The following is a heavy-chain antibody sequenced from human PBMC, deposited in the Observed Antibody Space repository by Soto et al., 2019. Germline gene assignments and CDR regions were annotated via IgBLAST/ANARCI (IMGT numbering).Heavy chain of an antibody. CDR3: GAGQFFSDY. CDR2: ISFDGSNT. Sequence: QVQLVESGGGVVQPGRSLRLSCAASGFTFSSYGMHWVRQAPGKGLEWVALISFDGSNTYYADSVKGRFTISRDNSQNTLYLQMLSLRAEDTSLYYCGAGQFFSDYWGQGPLVTVSS. D-gene: IGHD6-19*01. CDR1: GFTFSSYG. V-gene: IGHV3-30*03. J-gene: IGHJ4*02.